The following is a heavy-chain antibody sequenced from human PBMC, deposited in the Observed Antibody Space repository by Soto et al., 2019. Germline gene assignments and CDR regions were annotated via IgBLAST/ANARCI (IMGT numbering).Heavy chain of an antibody. Sequence: QVQLQESGPGLVKPSQTLSLTCTVSGGSISSGGYYWSWIRQHPGKGLEWIGYIYYSGSTYYNPSLKSRVTIPVDTSKNQFSLKLSSVTAADTAVYYCARSQLTTVTADFDYWGQGTLVTVSS. CDR1: GGSISSGGYY. V-gene: IGHV4-31*03. D-gene: IGHD4-17*01. CDR3: ARSQLTTVTADFDY. J-gene: IGHJ4*02. CDR2: IYYSGST.